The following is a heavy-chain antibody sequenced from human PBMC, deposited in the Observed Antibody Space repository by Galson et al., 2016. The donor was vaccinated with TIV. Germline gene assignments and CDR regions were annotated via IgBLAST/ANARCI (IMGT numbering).Heavy chain of an antibody. CDR2: ISTYNGIT. CDR3: ARDAYSGNDYYYYGMDV. D-gene: IGHD1-26*01. V-gene: IGHV1-18*01. J-gene: IGHJ6*02. CDR1: GYTFTSYG. Sequence: SVKVSCKASGYTFTSYGISWVRQAPGQGLEWMGWISTYNGITNYAQKLQGRVTVTTDTSTKTAYMELRSLRSDDTAVYYCARDAYSGNDYYYYGMDVWGQGTAVTVSS.